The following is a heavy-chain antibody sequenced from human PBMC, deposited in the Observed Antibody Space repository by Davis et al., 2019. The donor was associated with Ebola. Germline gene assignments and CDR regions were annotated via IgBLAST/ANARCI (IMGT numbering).Heavy chain of an antibody. CDR2: ISYDGSNK. V-gene: IGHV3-30*03. CDR3: ARGMNYDFWSGYGY. CDR1: GFTFSSYG. Sequence: GGSLRLSCAASGFTFSSYGMHWVRQAPGKGLEWVAVISYDGSNKYYADSVKGRFTISRDNSKNTLYLQMNSLRAEDTAVYYCARGMNYDFWSGYGYWGQGTLVTVSS. D-gene: IGHD3-3*01. J-gene: IGHJ4*02.